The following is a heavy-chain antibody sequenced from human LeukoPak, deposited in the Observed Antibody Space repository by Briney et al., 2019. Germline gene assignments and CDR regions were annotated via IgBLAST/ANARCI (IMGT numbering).Heavy chain of an antibody. D-gene: IGHD1-26*01. J-gene: IGHJ4*02. CDR2: MGYGGRT. V-gene: IGHV4-38-2*02. CDR3: ARTKGRAVGQTAFQY. CDR1: GDSFSNDYH. Sequence: SETLSLNCTVSGDSFSNDYHWGWIRQSPGKGLEWIGTMGYGGRTYFSPSLKSRVSLSIDMSRTYFSLILKSVSAADTAVYYCARTKGRAVGQTAFQYWGQGTLVTVSA.